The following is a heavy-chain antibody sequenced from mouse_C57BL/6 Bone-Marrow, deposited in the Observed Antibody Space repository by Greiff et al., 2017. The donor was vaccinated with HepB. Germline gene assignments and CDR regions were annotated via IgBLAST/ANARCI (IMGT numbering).Heavy chain of an antibody. Sequence: VQLQQPGAELVKPGASVKLSCKASGYTFTSYWMHWVKQRPGQGLEWIGMIHPNSGSTNYNEKFKSKVTLTIDKSSSTAYMQLSSLTSEDSAVYYCARPLYYYGSSYYAMDYWGQGTSVTVSS. CDR2: IHPNSGST. D-gene: IGHD1-1*01. CDR1: GYTFTSYW. CDR3: ARPLYYYGSSYYAMDY. V-gene: IGHV1-64*01. J-gene: IGHJ4*01.